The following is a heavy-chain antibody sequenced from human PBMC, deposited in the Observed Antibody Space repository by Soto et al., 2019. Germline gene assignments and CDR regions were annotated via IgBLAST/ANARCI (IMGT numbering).Heavy chain of an antibody. CDR3: AGTTSHQWYYMDV. V-gene: IGHV6-1*01. D-gene: IGHD1-7*01. J-gene: IGHJ6*03. CDR2: TYYRSRWYN. Sequence: SQTLSLTCVISGDSVSSNSAAWNCIRLSPSRGLEWLARTYYRSRWYNDYAVSVRSRITVNPDTSKNQFSLQLTSVTPEDTAVYYGAGTTSHQWYYMDVWGKGTTVTVAS. CDR1: GDSVSSNSAA.